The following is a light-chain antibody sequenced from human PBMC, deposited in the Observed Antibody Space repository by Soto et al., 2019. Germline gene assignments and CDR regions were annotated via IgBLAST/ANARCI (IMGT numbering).Light chain of an antibody. J-gene: IGKJ4*01. CDR2: RAS. CDR1: QSISSY. Sequence: DIQMTQSPSSLSASVGDRVTITCRASQSISSYLNWYQQKPGKAPKLLIYRASSRATGIPDRFSGSGSGTDFTLTISRMEHEDFAMYYCQQYGSSPLTFGGGTKVDIK. V-gene: IGKV1-39*01. CDR3: QQYGSSPLT.